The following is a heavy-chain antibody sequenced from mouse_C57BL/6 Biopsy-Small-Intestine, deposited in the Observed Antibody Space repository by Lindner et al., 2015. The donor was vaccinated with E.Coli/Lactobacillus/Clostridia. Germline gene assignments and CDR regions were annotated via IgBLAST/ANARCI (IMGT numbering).Heavy chain of an antibody. CDR3: TRRELGDYYAMDN. V-gene: IGHV1-7*01. CDR1: GYTFTNYW. J-gene: IGHJ4*01. Sequence: VQLQESGAELAKPGASVKLSCKASGYTFTNYWMNWIKQRPGQGLEWIGYINPSNNYSKYNKKFKDKATLTADKSSNTAYMQLNSLTYEDSAVYYCTRRELGDYYAMDNWGQGTSVTVSS. CDR2: INPSNNYS. D-gene: IGHD4-1*01.